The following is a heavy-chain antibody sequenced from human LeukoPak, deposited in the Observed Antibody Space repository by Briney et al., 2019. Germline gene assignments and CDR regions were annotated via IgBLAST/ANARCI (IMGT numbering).Heavy chain of an antibody. J-gene: IGHJ4*02. V-gene: IGHV4-59*01. CDR3: ARGPYYYDSREYYFDY. CDR2: IYYSGST. D-gene: IGHD3-22*01. CDR1: GGSISSYY. Sequence: SETLSLTCTVSGGSISSYYWSWIRQPPGKGLEWMGYIYYSGSTNYNPSLKSRVTISVDTSKNHFSLKLSSVTAADTAVYYCARGPYYYDSREYYFDYWGQGTLVTVSS.